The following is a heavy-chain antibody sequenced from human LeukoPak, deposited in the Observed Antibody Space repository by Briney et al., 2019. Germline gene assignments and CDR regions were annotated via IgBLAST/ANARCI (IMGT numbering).Heavy chain of an antibody. CDR2: IIPIFGTA. Sequence: SVKVSCKASGYTFTGYYMHWVRQAPGQGLEWMGGIIPIFGTANYAQKFQGRVTITADESTSTAYMELSSLRSEDTAVYYCARDRGSLWVARRTDAFDIWGQGTMVTVSS. J-gene: IGHJ3*02. D-gene: IGHD2-15*01. V-gene: IGHV1-69*13. CDR3: ARDRGSLWVARRTDAFDI. CDR1: GYTFTGYY.